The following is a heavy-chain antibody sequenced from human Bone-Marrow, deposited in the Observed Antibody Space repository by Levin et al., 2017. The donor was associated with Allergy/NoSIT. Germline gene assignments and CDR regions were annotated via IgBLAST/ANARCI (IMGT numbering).Heavy chain of an antibody. Sequence: QSGGSLRLSCAASGFRFSSYSMDWVRQAPGKGLEWVSYISTGGTTIYYADSVKGRFTISRDNAKNSLYLQMNSLRADDTSVSYCARASVDEAAMDVWGQGTTVTVSS. CDR2: ISTGGTTI. D-gene: IGHD5-12*01. V-gene: IGHV3-48*01. CDR1: GFRFSSYS. J-gene: IGHJ6*02. CDR3: ARASVDEAAMDV.